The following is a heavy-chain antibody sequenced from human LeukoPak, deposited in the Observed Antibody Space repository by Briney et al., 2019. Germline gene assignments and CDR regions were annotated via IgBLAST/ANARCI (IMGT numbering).Heavy chain of an antibody. J-gene: IGHJ4*02. Sequence: GVSLRLSCAASGFTLSSYWMHWVRQAPGKGLVWVSRINSDGNSRTYADSVKGRFTISRDNAKNTLYLQMDSLRAEDTAVYYCARDPAPSGWYDYWGQGTLVTVSS. CDR3: ARDPAPSGWYDY. V-gene: IGHV3-74*01. CDR1: GFTLSSYW. CDR2: INSDGNSR. D-gene: IGHD6-19*01.